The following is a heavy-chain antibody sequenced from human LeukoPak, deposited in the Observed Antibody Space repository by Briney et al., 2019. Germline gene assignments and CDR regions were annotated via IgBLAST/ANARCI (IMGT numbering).Heavy chain of an antibody. Sequence: GGSLRLSCAASGFTFSSYAMSWVRQAPGKGLEWVSAISGSGGSTYYADSVKGRFTISRDNPRNTLYMQMDSLRAEDTALYYCAIMHPYYDGSGYWVQWGQGTLVTVSS. D-gene: IGHD3-22*01. CDR2: ISGSGGST. CDR1: GFTFSSYA. J-gene: IGHJ4*02. CDR3: AIMHPYYDGSGYWVQ. V-gene: IGHV3-23*01.